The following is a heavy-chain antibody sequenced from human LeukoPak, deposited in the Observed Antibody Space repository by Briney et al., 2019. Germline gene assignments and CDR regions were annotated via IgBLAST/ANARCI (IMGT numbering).Heavy chain of an antibody. Sequence: GGSLRLSCAASGFTFNKYWMTWVRQAPGKGLEWVSSITSSSSYYADSVKGRFTISRDNAKNSLYLQMNSLRAEDTAVYYCAKTKGTSRYGVDYWGRGTLVTVSS. CDR3: AKTKGTSRYGVDY. V-gene: IGHV3-21*01. CDR1: GFTFNKYW. J-gene: IGHJ4*02. CDR2: ITSSSSY. D-gene: IGHD6-13*01.